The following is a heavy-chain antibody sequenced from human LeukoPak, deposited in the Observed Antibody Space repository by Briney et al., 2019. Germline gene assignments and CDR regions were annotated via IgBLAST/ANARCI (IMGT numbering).Heavy chain of an antibody. J-gene: IGHJ5*02. CDR3: ARGLAPGRFLPWFDP. D-gene: IGHD3-3*01. Sequence: GASVKVSCKASGYTFTGYYMHWVRQAPGQGLEWMGWINPNSGGTNYAQKFQGRVTMTRDTSISTAYMELSRLRSDDTAVYYCARGLAPGRFLPWFDPWGQGTLVTVSS. V-gene: IGHV1-2*02. CDR2: INPNSGGT. CDR1: GYTFTGYY.